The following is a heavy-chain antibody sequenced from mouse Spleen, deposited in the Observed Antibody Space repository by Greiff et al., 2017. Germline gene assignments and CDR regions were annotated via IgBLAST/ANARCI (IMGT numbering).Heavy chain of an antibody. Sequence: EVKLMKSGPGLVKPSQSLSLTCSVTGYSITSGYYWNWIRQFPGNKLEWMGYISYDGSNNYNPSLKNRISITRDTSKNQFFLKLNSVTTEDTATYYCARNWDWFAYWGQGTLVTVSA. CDR2: ISYDGSN. CDR3: ARNWDWFAY. J-gene: IGHJ3*01. V-gene: IGHV3-6*01. D-gene: IGHD4-1*01. CDR1: GYSITSGYY.